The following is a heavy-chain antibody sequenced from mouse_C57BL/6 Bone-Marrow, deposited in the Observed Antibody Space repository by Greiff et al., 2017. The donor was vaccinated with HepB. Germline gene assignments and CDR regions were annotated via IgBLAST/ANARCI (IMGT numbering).Heavy chain of an antibody. CDR1: GYTFTDYE. Sequence: QVQLQQSGAELVRPGASVTLSCKASGYTFTDYEMHWVKQTPVHGLEWIGAIDPETGGTAYNQKFKGKAILTADKASSTAYMELRSLTSEDSAVYYCTRQNTTGDARDYWCQGTSVTVSS. CDR3: TRQNTTGDARDY. CDR2: IDPETGGT. J-gene: IGHJ4*01. V-gene: IGHV1-15*01. D-gene: IGHD1-1*01.